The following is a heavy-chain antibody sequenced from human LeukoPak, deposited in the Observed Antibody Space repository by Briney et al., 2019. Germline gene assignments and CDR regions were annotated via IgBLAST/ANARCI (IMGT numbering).Heavy chain of an antibody. CDR1: GFTFSSYA. V-gene: IGHV3-64*01. CDR3: ARWDSSGHYFDY. J-gene: IGHJ4*02. CDR2: ISSNGGST. D-gene: IGHD3-22*01. Sequence: PGGSLRLSCAASGFTFSSYAMHWVRQAPGKGLEYVSAISSNGGSTYYANSVKGRFTISRDNSKNTLYLQMGSLRAEDMAVYYCARWDSSGHYFDYWGQGTLVTVSS.